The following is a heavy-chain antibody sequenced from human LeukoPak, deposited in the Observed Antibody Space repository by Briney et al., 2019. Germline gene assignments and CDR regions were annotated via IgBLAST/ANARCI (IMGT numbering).Heavy chain of an antibody. CDR2: IIPIFGTA. CDR3: ASTIAAAGTWDY. J-gene: IGHJ4*02. CDR1: GGTFSSYA. V-gene: IGHV1-69*13. D-gene: IGHD6-13*01. Sequence: SVKVSCKAPGGTFSSYAISWVRQAPGQGLEWMGGIIPIFGTANYAQKFQGRVTITADESTSTAYMELSSLRSEDTAVYYCASTIAAAGTWDYWGQGTLVTVSS.